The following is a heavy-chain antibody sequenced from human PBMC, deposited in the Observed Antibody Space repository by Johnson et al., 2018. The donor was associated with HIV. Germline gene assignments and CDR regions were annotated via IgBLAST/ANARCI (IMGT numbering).Heavy chain of an antibody. CDR1: GFTFSSYA. CDR2: ISYDGSNK. V-gene: IGHV3-30-3*01. J-gene: IGHJ3*02. CDR3: ARAVGAGGI. Sequence: QVQLVESGGGVVQPGRSLRLSCAASGFTFSSYAMHWVRQAPGKGLEWVAVISYDGSNKYYADSVKGRFTISRDNSKNSLYLQMNSMRAEDTAVYYCARAVGAGGIWGQGTMVTVSS. D-gene: IGHD1-26*01.